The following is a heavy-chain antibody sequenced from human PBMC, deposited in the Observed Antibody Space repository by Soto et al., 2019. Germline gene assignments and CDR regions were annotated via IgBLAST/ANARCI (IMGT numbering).Heavy chain of an antibody. J-gene: IGHJ6*02. D-gene: IGHD3-3*01. CDR2: INHSGST. CDR1: GVCFSGCY. Sequence: SETLSLSCGVYGVCFSGCYWSCIRHPQGKGLEWIGEINHSGSTNYNPSLKSRVTISVDTSKNQFSLKLSSVTAADTAVYYCARSSYDFWSGYYMDVWGQGTTVTVSS. V-gene: IGHV4-34*01. CDR3: ARSSYDFWSGYYMDV.